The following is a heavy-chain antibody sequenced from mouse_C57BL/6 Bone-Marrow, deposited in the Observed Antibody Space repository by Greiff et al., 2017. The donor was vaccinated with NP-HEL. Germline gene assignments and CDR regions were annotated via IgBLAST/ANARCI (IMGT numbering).Heavy chain of an antibody. CDR2: ISYDGSN. J-gene: IGHJ2*01. CDR3: ARGGPSTVVVDY. V-gene: IGHV3-6*01. CDR1: GYSITSGYY. Sequence: EVKLQESGPGLVKPSPSLSLTCSVTGYSITSGYYWNWIRQLPGNQLESMGYISYDGSNNYNPSLKNRISITRDTSKNQFFLKLKSVTTEDTATNDCARGGPSTVVVDYWGQGTTLTVSS. D-gene: IGHD1-1*01.